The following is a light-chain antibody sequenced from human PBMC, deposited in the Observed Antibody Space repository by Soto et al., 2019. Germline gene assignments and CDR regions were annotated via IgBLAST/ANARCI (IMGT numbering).Light chain of an antibody. CDR2: DAS. CDR3: QHMRT. J-gene: IGKJ1*01. V-gene: IGKV1-5*01. Sequence: DIQMTQSPSTLSASIGDRVTITCRASQNINNWIAWYQQKPGKAPKFLIYDASTLESGVPSRFSGSGFGTEFSLTIGSLQPDDFGSYYCQHMRTFGHGTKVDIK. CDR1: QNINNW.